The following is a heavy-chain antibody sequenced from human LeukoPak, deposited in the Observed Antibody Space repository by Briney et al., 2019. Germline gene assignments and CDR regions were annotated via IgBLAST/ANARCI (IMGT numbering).Heavy chain of an antibody. CDR2: IKQDGSEK. D-gene: IGHD2-21*01. J-gene: IGHJ3*02. CDR3: ARSKGVAYCGGDCYRGVAFDI. V-gene: IGHV3-7*01. Sequence: GGSLRLSCAASGFTVSSNYMSWVRQAPGKGLEWVANIKQDGSEKYYVDSVKGRFTISRDNAKNSLYLQMNSLRAEDTAVYYCARSKGVAYCGGDCYRGVAFDIWGQGTMVTVSS. CDR1: GFTVSSNY.